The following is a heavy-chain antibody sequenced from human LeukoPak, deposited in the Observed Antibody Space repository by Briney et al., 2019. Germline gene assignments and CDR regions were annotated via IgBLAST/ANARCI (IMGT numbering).Heavy chain of an antibody. D-gene: IGHD6-13*01. V-gene: IGHV3-11*04. CDR1: EFTFSDYY. Sequence: GGSLRLSCAASEFTFSDYYMGWIRQAPGKGLEWVSYIPFSSSTTYYADSVKGRFTISRDNAKNSLYLQMNSLRADDTAVYYCARGRSSSWYRDLDPWGQGTLVTVSS. CDR3: ARGRSSSWYRDLDP. J-gene: IGHJ5*02. CDR2: IPFSSSTT.